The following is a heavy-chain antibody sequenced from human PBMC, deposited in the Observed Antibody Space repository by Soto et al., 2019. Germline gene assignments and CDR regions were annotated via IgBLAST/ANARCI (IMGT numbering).Heavy chain of an antibody. CDR3: ARGVYDYWSGYYAGSGLDV. CDR1: GDSMSPFY. D-gene: IGHD3-3*01. J-gene: IGHJ6*02. Sequence: QVPLQESGPGLVKPSETLSLTCTVSGDSMSPFYWNWIRQSPGKGLEWIGYIYYSGNTNYNPSLTSRVAISVDTSKNQFYLKLSSVTAADTAVYYCARGVYDYWSGYYAGSGLDVWGQGTTVTVSS. CDR2: IYYSGNT. V-gene: IGHV4-59*13.